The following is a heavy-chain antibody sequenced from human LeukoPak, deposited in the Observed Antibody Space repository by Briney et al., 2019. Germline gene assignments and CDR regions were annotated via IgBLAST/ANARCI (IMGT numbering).Heavy chain of an antibody. CDR1: GFTFSDYG. CDR2: IRSDGNNQ. CDR3: AKDRHRMWFGDCYDY. Sequence: GGSLRLSCAASGFTFSDYGMHWVRQAPGKGLERVAFIRSDGNNQYYADSLKGRFTISRDNSKNTLYLQMNSLRAEDTAVYYCAKDRHRMWFGDCYDYWGQGILVTVSS. D-gene: IGHD2-21*01. V-gene: IGHV3-30*02. J-gene: IGHJ4*02.